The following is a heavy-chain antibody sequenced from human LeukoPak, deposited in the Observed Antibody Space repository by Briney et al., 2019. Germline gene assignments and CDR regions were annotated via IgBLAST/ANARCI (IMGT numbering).Heavy chain of an antibody. CDR3: AKLLTSGWRPIDY. V-gene: IGHV3-23*01. CDR1: GFTFSSYA. CDR2: ISGSGGST. Sequence: GGSLRLSCAASGFTFSSYAMSWARQAPGKGLEWVSTISGSGGSTYYADSVKGRFTISRDNSKNTLYVQMNSLRAEDTAVYYCAKLLTSGWRPIDYWGQGTLVTVPS. D-gene: IGHD6-19*01. J-gene: IGHJ4*02.